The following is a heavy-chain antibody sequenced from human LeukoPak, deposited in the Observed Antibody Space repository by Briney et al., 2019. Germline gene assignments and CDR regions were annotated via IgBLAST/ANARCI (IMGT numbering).Heavy chain of an antibody. Sequence: QTGGSLRLSCAASRFIFRSYAMSWVRQAPGKGLEWVSAISGSGGSTYYADSVKGRFTISRDNSKNTLYLQMNSLRAEDTAVYYCAKDGYSGYDYFDYWGQGTLVTVSS. CDR2: ISGSGGST. V-gene: IGHV3-23*01. D-gene: IGHD5-12*01. J-gene: IGHJ4*02. CDR1: RFIFRSYA. CDR3: AKDGYSGYDYFDY.